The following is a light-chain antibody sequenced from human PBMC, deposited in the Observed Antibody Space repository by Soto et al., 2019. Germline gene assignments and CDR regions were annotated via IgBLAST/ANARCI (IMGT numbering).Light chain of an antibody. V-gene: IGKV3D-15*01. CDR3: QQRYSWPLT. Sequence: EIVMTQSPATPSMSPGERATRSCRASQSVRSNLAWYHQKPGQAPRLLIYGASTRATGIPARFSGSGSGTEFTLTINSLQSEDFAVYYCQQRYSWPLTFGGGTKV. CDR2: GAS. J-gene: IGKJ4*01. CDR1: QSVRSN.